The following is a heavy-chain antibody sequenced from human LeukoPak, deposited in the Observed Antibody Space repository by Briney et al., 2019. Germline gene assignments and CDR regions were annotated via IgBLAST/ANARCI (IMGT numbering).Heavy chain of an antibody. V-gene: IGHV4-61*02. J-gene: IGHJ5*02. D-gene: IGHD3-10*01. CDR3: ARDQYPYYYGSGSSNWFDP. Sequence: PSETLSLTCTVSGGSISSGSYYWSWIRQPAGKGLEWIGRIYTSGSTDYNPSLKSRVTMSVDTSKNQFSLKLSSVTAADTAVYYCARDQYPYYYGSGSSNWFDPWGQGTLVTVSS. CDR1: GGSISSGSYY. CDR2: IYTSGST.